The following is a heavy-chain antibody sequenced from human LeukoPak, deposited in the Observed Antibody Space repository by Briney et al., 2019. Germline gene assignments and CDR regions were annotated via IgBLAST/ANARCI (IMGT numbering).Heavy chain of an antibody. Sequence: TPGGSLRLSCAASGFTFSDYTMNWVRQAPGKGPEWVACITTRSSYMYYADSVKGRFTISRDNAKNSLYLQMNGLRAEDTAVYYCAKDRLTYYYYGMDVWGQGTTVTVSS. D-gene: IGHD2-15*01. J-gene: IGHJ6*02. V-gene: IGHV3-21*01. CDR2: ITTRSSYM. CDR1: GFTFSDYT. CDR3: AKDRLTYYYYGMDV.